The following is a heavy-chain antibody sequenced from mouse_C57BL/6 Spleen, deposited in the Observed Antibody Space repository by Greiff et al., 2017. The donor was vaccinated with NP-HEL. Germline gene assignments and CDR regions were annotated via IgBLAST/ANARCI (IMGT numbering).Heavy chain of an antibody. V-gene: IGHV5-17*01. CDR3: AGSSHYAMDY. CDR1: GFTFSDYG. CDR2: ISSGSSTI. D-gene: IGHD1-1*01. Sequence: EVKLVESGGGLVKPGGSLKLSCAASGFTFSDYGMHWVRQAPEKGLEWVAYISSGSSTIYYADTVKGRFTISRDNAKNTLFLQMTSLRSEDTAMYYCAGSSHYAMDYWGQGTSVTVSS. J-gene: IGHJ4*01.